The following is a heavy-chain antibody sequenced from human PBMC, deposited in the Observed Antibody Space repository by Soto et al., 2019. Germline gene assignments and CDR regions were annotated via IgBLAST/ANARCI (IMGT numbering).Heavy chain of an antibody. V-gene: IGHV5-10-1*01. J-gene: IGHJ6*02. CDR1: GYSFTSYW. Sequence: PGESLKISCKGSGYSFTSYWISWVRQMPGKGLEWMGRTDPSDSYTNYTPSFQGHVTISADKSISTAYLQWSSLKASDTAMYYCAGGGSSYYYYYGMDVWGQGTTVTVSS. D-gene: IGHD6-6*01. CDR2: TDPSDSYT. CDR3: AGGGSSYYYYYGMDV.